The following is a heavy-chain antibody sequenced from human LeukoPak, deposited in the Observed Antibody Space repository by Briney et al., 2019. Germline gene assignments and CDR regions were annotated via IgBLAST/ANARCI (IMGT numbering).Heavy chain of an antibody. CDR2: INPNSGGA. CDR1: GYTFTVNY. V-gene: IGHV1-2*02. D-gene: IGHD3-3*01. Sequence: ASVKVSCKASGYTFTVNYIHWVRQAPGQGLEWMGWINPNSGGANYAQKLQGRVTMTTDTSTSTAYMELRSLRSDDTAVYYCARAVTIFGVVIIEGFGVDYWGQGTLVTVSS. CDR3: ARAVTIFGVVIIEGFGVDY. J-gene: IGHJ4*02.